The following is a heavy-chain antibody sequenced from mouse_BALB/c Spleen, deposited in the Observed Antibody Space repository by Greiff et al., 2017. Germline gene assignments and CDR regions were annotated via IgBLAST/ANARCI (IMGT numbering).Heavy chain of an antibody. CDR2: IWTGGGT. J-gene: IGHJ1*01. V-gene: IGHV2-9-2*01. CDR1: GFSLTSYD. Sequence: VQLVESGPGLVAPSQSLSITCTVSGFSLTSYDISWIRQPPGKGLEWLGVIWTGGGTNYNSAFMSRLSISKDNSKSQVFLKMNSLQTDDTAIYYCVRDRGYYGSSYWYFDVWGAGTTVTVSS. D-gene: IGHD1-1*01. CDR3: VRDRGYYGSSYWYFDV.